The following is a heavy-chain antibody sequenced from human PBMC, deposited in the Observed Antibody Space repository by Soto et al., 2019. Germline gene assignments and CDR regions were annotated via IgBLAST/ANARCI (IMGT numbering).Heavy chain of an antibody. CDR3: ARLSDYGDHSDY. V-gene: IGHV1-18*01. Sequence: ASVKVSCKASGYTFTSYGISWVRQAPGQGLEWMGWISAYNGNTNYAQKLQGRVTVTTDTSTSTAYMELRSLRSDDTAVYYCARLSDYGDHSDYWGQGTLVTVSS. D-gene: IGHD4-17*01. CDR1: GYTFTSYG. CDR2: ISAYNGNT. J-gene: IGHJ4*02.